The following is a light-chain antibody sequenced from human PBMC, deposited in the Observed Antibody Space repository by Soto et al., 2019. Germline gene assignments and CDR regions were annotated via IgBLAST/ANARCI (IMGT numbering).Light chain of an antibody. V-gene: IGKV1-39*01. CDR1: QTITSY. CDR3: QQSYTTPPT. Sequence: DIQMTQSPSSLSASVGDGVTITCRASQTITSYLNWYQQKPGKAPRLLIYAASSLQSGVPSRFSGSGSGTDFPLTISSLQPEDFATYYCQQSYTTPPTFGGGTKVEIK. J-gene: IGKJ4*01. CDR2: AAS.